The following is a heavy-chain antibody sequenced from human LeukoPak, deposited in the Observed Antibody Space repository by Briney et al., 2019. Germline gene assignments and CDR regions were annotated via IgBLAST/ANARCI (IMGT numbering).Heavy chain of an antibody. Sequence: ASVKVSCKASGYTFTSYGISWVRQAPGQGLEWMGWISAYNGNTNYAQKLQGRVTMTTDTSTSTAYMELRSLRSDDTAVYYCARAGITMIVVGFYYMDVWGKGTTVTVSS. D-gene: IGHD3-22*01. J-gene: IGHJ6*03. CDR3: ARAGITMIVVGFYYMDV. CDR2: ISAYNGNT. V-gene: IGHV1-18*01. CDR1: GYTFTSYG.